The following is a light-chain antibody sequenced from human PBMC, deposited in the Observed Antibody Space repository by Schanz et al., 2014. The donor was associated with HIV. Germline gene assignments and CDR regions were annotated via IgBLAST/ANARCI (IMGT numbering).Light chain of an antibody. CDR2: GAS. J-gene: IGKJ3*01. CDR1: QSVTSNL. Sequence: EIVLTQSPGTLSLSPGERAALSCRASQSVTSNLLAWYQQKPGQAPRLLIFGASKRATGIPDRFSGSESGTDFTLTINRMEPEDYAVYYCQHYGSSPFTFGPGTKVDIK. V-gene: IGKV3-20*01. CDR3: QHYGSSPFT.